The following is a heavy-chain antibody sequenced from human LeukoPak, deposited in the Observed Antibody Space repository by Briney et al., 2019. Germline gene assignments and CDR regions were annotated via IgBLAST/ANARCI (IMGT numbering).Heavy chain of an antibody. Sequence: GGSLRLSCAASGFTVSNNYMSWVRQAPGKGLEWVSVIYSGGGTYYADSVKGRFTISRDNSKNTLYLQMNSLRAEDTAMYYCAAESIAAYPPYFDYWGQGTLVTVSS. CDR3: AAESIAAYPPYFDY. D-gene: IGHD6-6*01. V-gene: IGHV3-66*01. J-gene: IGHJ4*02. CDR1: GFTVSNNY. CDR2: IYSGGGT.